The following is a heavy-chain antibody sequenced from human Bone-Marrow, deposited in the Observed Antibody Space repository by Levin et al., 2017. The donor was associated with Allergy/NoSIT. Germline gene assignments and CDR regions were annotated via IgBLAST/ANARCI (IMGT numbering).Heavy chain of an antibody. CDR1: VGSFSDYY. V-gene: IGHV4-34*01. Sequence: PSETLSLTCAVYVGSFSDYYWTWIRQPPGKGLEWIGEINHRGSANYNPSLKSRLTISVDTSKNQFSLKLSSVTAADTAVYYCARAFVRDGRFFVVLPAAIMDVWGKGTTVTVSS. CDR2: INHRGSA. CDR3: ARAFVRDGRFFVVLPAAIMDV. D-gene: IGHD2-2*01. J-gene: IGHJ6*03.